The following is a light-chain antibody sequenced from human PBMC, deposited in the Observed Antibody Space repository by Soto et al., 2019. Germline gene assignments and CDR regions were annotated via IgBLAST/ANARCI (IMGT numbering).Light chain of an antibody. CDR3: QQLNSYPFT. CDR2: DAS. V-gene: IGKV1-9*01. J-gene: IGKJ3*01. CDR1: QGISSY. Sequence: DIQLTQSPSFLSASVGDRVTITCRASQGISSYLAWYQQKPGEAPEFLIYDASTLQSGVPSRFSGSGSGTEFTLTISSLQPEDFGTYYCQQLNSYPFTFGPGTQVDIK.